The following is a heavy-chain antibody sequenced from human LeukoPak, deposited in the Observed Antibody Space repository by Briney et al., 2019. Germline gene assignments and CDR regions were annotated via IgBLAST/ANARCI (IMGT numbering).Heavy chain of an antibody. CDR1: GFSFSNYA. Sequence: GGSLRLSCVASGFSFSNYAMSWVRQAPGGGLEWLSSISDNGVTTYHADSVKGRFIISRDNSRNVLYLQMDGLRDEDTALYYCAKDPYYYDGSGYYYEYFYHWGQGTVVTVSS. J-gene: IGHJ1*01. D-gene: IGHD3-22*01. CDR3: AKDPYYYDGSGYYYEYFYH. V-gene: IGHV3-23*01. CDR2: ISDNGVTT.